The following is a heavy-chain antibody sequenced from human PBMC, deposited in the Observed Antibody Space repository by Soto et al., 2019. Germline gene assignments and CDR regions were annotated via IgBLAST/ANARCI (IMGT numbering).Heavy chain of an antibody. CDR2: ISSSSSSI. CDR3: ASGIMVTVGGVIAASDY. J-gene: IGHJ4*02. Sequence: VQLVESGGGLVQPGGSLRLSCAASGFTFSTYSMNWVRQAPGKGLEWVSYISSSSSSIYYADSVKGRFTISRDNAKNSLFLQMNSLRAEDTAVYYCASGIMVTVGGVIAASDYWGQGTLVTVSS. D-gene: IGHD3-16*02. V-gene: IGHV3-48*01. CDR1: GFTFSTYS.